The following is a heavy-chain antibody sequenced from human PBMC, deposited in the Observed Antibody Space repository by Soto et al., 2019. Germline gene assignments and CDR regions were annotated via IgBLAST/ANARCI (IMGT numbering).Heavy chain of an antibody. Sequence: EVQLMESGGGLVQPGWSLRLSCTVSGFTVSTYYMNWVRKAPGKGLEWVSVIFPDGSTDYTDSVRDRFTITRDNFKNTVYLQMNSLRAEDTAVYFCARRALPHAFVDYWGQGTLVTVSS. D-gene: IGHD2-15*01. CDR2: IFPDGST. CDR1: GFTVSTYY. V-gene: IGHV3-66*01. CDR3: ARRALPHAFVDY. J-gene: IGHJ4*02.